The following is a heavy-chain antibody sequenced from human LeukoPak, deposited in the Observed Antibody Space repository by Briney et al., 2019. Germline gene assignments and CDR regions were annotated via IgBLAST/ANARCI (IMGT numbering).Heavy chain of an antibody. V-gene: IGHV1-69*13. CDR1: GGTFSSYA. CDR3: ARDQHYYDSSGYLRSHYFDY. CDR2: IIPIFGTA. D-gene: IGHD3-22*01. J-gene: IGHJ4*02. Sequence: ASVKVSCKASGGTFSSYAISWVRQAPGQGLEWMGGIIPIFGTANYAQKFQGRVTITADESTSTAYMELSSLRSEDTAVYYCARDQHYYDSSGYLRSHYFDYWGQGTLVTVSS.